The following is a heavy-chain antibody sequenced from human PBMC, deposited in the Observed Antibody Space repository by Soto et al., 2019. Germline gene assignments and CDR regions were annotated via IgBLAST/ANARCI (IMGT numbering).Heavy chain of an antibody. V-gene: IGHV1-69*12. CDR3: ARDKERQQLGGNYYYIMDV. J-gene: IGHJ6*02. CDR1: GGTFSSSA. CDR2: IMPIFRTP. Sequence: QVQLVQSGAEVKKPGSSVKVSCKASGGTFSSSAFSWVRQAPGQGLEWMGGIMPIFRTPDYAQKFQGRVTITADETTSAAYMELSSLTSEDTGVYYCARDKERQQLGGNYYYIMDVWGQGTTVTVSS. D-gene: IGHD1-1*01.